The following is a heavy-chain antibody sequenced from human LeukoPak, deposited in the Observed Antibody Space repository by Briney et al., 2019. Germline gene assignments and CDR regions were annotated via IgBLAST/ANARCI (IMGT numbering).Heavy chain of an antibody. CDR2: VYYSGST. D-gene: IGHD1-26*01. J-gene: IGHJ6*03. V-gene: IGHV4-39*01. Sequence: SETLSLTCTVSGGSIISSSYYWGWIRQPPGKGLEWIGTVYYSGSTYYNPSLESRVTIPVDTSRNQFSLKLSSVTAADTAVYYCASHFKWNYYYMDVWGKGTMVTISS. CDR1: GGSIISSSYY. CDR3: ASHFKWNYYYMDV.